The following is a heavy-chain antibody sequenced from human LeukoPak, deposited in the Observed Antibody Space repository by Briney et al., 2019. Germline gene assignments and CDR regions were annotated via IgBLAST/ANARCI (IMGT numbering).Heavy chain of an antibody. CDR3: ARPISWGFDY. D-gene: IGHD7-27*01. Sequence: PGGSLRLSCVASGFDLSRYSMDWVRQAPGKGLEWVSFISGSSRSIYYADSVKGRFTISRDNAKNSLYLQMNSLRPEDTAVYYCARPISWGFDYWGQGTLVAVSS. V-gene: IGHV3-48*04. CDR2: ISGSSRSI. CDR1: GFDLSRYS. J-gene: IGHJ4*02.